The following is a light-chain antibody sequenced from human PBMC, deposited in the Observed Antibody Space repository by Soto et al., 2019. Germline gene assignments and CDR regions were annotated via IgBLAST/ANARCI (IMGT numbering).Light chain of an antibody. J-gene: IGKJ1*01. CDR1: QSLLHSNGYNY. Sequence: DIVMTPSPLSLPVTPGEPASISCRSSQSLLHSNGYNYLDWYLQMPGQSPQLLIYLGSNRASGVPDRFSGSGSGTDFTLKIRRVEAEDGGVYYCMQPLQSWTFGQGTKVDIK. CDR3: MQPLQSWT. V-gene: IGKV2-28*01. CDR2: LGS.